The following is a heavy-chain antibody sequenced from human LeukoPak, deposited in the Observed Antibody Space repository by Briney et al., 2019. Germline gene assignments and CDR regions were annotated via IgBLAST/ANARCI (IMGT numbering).Heavy chain of an antibody. D-gene: IGHD5-18*01. V-gene: IGHV4-38-2*02. CDR1: GYSISSGYY. CDR2: IYHDGST. Sequence: SETLSLTRTVSGYSISSGYYWGWIRQPPGKGLEWIGSIYHDGSTYYNPSLKSRVTISVDTSKNQFSLKLTSVTAADTAMYYCAIRGYSYAPDAFDIWGQGTMVIVSS. J-gene: IGHJ3*02. CDR3: AIRGYSYAPDAFDI.